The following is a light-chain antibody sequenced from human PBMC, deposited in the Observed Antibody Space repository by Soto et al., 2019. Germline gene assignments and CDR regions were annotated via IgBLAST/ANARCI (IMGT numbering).Light chain of an antibody. CDR2: QTS. Sequence: EIVLTQSPATLSSFPGDRVTLSCRARQYINTRLAWYQHRPGQAPRLLIYQTSIRAAGIPARFSASGSGTDFTLTISDVHPEDFALYYCHQRQSWPRTFGQGTKVDI. V-gene: IGKV3-11*01. J-gene: IGKJ1*01. CDR3: HQRQSWPRT. CDR1: QYINTR.